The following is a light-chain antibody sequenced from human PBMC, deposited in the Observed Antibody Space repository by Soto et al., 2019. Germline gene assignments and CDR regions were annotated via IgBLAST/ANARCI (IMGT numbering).Light chain of an antibody. V-gene: IGLV1-40*01. CDR1: SSNIGAGYD. CDR2: GNS. Sequence: QSVLTQPPSVSGAPGQRVTISCTGSSSNIGAGYDVHWYQQLPGTAPKLLISGNSNRPSGVPDRFSGSKSGTSASLAITGLQAEDDADYYYQSYDSSLSGWVFGGGTKVTVL. CDR3: QSYDSSLSGWV. J-gene: IGLJ3*02.